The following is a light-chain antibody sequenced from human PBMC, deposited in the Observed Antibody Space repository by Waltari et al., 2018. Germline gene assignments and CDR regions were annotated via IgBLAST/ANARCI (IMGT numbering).Light chain of an antibody. V-gene: IGKV3-11*01. CDR3: QQRSNWPLT. J-gene: IGKJ4*01. CDR1: QSVSSY. Sequence: EIVLTQSPATLSLSPGERATISCRASQSVSSYLAWYQQKPGQSPRLLIYDASNRATGSPARFSGSGSGTDFTLTVSSLEPEDSAVYYCQQRSNWPLTFGGGTKVEIK. CDR2: DAS.